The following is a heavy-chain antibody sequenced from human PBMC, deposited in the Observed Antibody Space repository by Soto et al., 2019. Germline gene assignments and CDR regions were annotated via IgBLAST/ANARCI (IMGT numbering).Heavy chain of an antibody. J-gene: IGHJ4*02. CDR1: GFTFSSSW. D-gene: IGHD5-18*01. CDR3: AREGARGYSYGYFDD. Sequence: GGSLRLSCAASGFTFSSSWMRWVRQAPGTGLEWVANIKQDGSEKYYVDSVKGRFTISRDNAKNSLYLQMNSLRAEDTAVYYCAREGARGYSYGYFDDWGQGTLVTVSS. CDR2: IKQDGSEK. V-gene: IGHV3-7*03.